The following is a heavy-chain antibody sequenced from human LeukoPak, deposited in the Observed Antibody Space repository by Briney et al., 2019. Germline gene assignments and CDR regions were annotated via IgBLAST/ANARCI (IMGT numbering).Heavy chain of an antibody. V-gene: IGHV3-53*05. CDR3: ARATQLGPRDYFDY. CDR2: IYSGGST. D-gene: IGHD7-27*01. Sequence: GGSLRLSCAASGFTVSSNYMSWVRQAPGKGLEWVSVIYSGGSTYYADSVKGRFTISRDNSKNTLYLQMNSLRAEDTAVYYCARATQLGPRDYFDYWGQGTLVTVSS. J-gene: IGHJ4*02. CDR1: GFTVSSNY.